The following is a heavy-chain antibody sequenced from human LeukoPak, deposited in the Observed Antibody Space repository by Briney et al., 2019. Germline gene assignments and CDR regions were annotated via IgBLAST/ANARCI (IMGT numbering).Heavy chain of an antibody. J-gene: IGHJ4*02. V-gene: IGHV3-23*01. CDR2: ISGGGGNT. CDR1: GFTFSSYA. D-gene: IGHD2-15*01. CDR3: AKVGYCGGGDCYRSFDY. Sequence: GSLRLSCAASGFTFSSYAMSWVRQAPGKGLEWVSGISGGGGNTYYADSVKGRFTISRDNSKNTLYLQMNSLRAEDTAVYYCAKVGYCGGGDCYRSFDYWGQGTLVTVSS.